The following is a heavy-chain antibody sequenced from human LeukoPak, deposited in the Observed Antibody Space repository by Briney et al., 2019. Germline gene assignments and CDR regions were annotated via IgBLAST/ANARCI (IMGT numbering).Heavy chain of an antibody. Sequence: PGESLRLSCAASGFTFSSYAMSWVRQAPGKGLEWVAFIRYDGSNKYYADSVKGRFTISRDNSKNTLYLQMNSLRAEDTAVYYCAKSLYYYYYYMDVWGKGTTVTISS. V-gene: IGHV3-30*02. J-gene: IGHJ6*03. CDR3: AKSLYYYYYYMDV. CDR2: IRYDGSNK. CDR1: GFTFSSYA.